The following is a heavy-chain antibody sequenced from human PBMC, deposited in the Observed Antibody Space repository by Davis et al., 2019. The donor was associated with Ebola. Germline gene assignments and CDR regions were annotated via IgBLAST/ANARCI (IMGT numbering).Heavy chain of an antibody. V-gene: IGHV3-30*19. J-gene: IGHJ4*02. CDR3: ARDLGDGAGFEYSSSHSGVLW. CDR1: GFTFSSYG. CDR2: ISYDGSNK. Sequence: GESLKISCAASGFTFSSYGMHWVRQAPGKGLEWVAVISYDGSNKYYADSVKGRFTISRDNSKNTLYLQMNSLRAEDTAVYYCARDLGDGAGFEYSSSHSGVLWWGQGTLVTVSS. D-gene: IGHD6-6*01.